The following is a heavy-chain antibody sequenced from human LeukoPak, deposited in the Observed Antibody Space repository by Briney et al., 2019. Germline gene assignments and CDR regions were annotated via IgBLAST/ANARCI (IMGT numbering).Heavy chain of an antibody. J-gene: IGHJ4*02. CDR3: AGGIGGAIHYYFDY. CDR1: GGSISSYY. D-gene: IGHD2-15*01. Sequence: SETLSLTCTVSGGSISSYYWSWIRQPAGEGLEWIGRIYNTGSTNYNPSLKSRVTISVDTSKNQFSLKLSSVTAADTAVYYCAGGIGGAIHYYFDYWGRGTLVTVSS. V-gene: IGHV4-4*07. CDR2: IYNTGST.